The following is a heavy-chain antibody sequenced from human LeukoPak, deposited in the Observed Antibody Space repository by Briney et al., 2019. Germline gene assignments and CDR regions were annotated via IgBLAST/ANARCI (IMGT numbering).Heavy chain of an antibody. CDR3: ASGWYSSGWYRGYNWFDP. Sequence: SVKVSCKASGGTFSSYTISWVRQAPGQGLEWMGRIIPILGIANYAQKFQGRVTITADKSTSTAYMELSSLTSEDTAVYYCASGWYSSGWYRGYNWFDPWGQGTLVTVSS. D-gene: IGHD6-19*01. J-gene: IGHJ5*02. V-gene: IGHV1-69*02. CDR2: IIPILGIA. CDR1: GGTFSSYT.